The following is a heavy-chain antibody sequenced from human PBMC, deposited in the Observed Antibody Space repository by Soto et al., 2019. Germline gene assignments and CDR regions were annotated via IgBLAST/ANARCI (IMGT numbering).Heavy chain of an antibody. CDR1: GGTFSSYT. CDR3: ARGHWTQTLADYYLDF. V-gene: IGHV1-69*02. Sequence: SVKVSCKASGGTFSSYTISWVRQAPGQGLEWMGRIIPILGIANYAQKFQGRVTITADKSTSTAYMELSSLRSEDTAVYYCARGHWTQTLADYYLDFWAQGTLVTVSS. CDR2: IIPILGIA. D-gene: IGHD1-1*01. J-gene: IGHJ4*02.